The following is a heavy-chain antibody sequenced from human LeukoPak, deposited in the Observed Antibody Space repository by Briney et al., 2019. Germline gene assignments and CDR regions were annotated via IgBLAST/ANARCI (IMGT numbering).Heavy chain of an antibody. CDR3: ARHAGRYCSGGSCYSSSPNWFDP. V-gene: IGHV4-59*08. CDR2: IYXSXXX. J-gene: IGHJ5*02. CDR1: GGSXSSYY. Sequence: SETLSLTCTVSGGSXSSYYWSWIRQPXGXGLEWIGYIYXSXXXNYNPSLKSRVTISVDTSKNQFSLKLSSVTAADTAVYYCARHAGRYCSGGSCYSSSPNWFDPWGQGTLVTVSS. D-gene: IGHD2-15*01.